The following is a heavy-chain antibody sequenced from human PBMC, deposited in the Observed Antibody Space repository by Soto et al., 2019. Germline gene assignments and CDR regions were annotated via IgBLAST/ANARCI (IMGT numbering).Heavy chain of an antibody. D-gene: IGHD2-2*01. CDR2: IIPISGTA. Sequence: QVQLVQSGAEVKKPGSSVKVSCKASGGTFSSYAISWVRQAPGQGLEWMGGIIPISGTANYAQKFQGRVTITADESTSTAYMELSSLRYEDTAVYYCARSKGSRTSLEIYYYYYYGMAVWGQGTTVTVSS. J-gene: IGHJ6*02. V-gene: IGHV1-69*01. CDR1: GGTFSSYA. CDR3: ARSKGSRTSLEIYYYYYYGMAV.